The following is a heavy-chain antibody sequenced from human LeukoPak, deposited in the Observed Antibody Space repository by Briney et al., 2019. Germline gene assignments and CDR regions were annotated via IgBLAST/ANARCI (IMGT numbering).Heavy chain of an antibody. J-gene: IGHJ4*02. D-gene: IGHD5-12*01. CDR3: ARDHVGLRLLN. Sequence: GGTLRLSFPASGFTVSYYYMSWVRPGPAKGLAWVSVIYSGGSTYYADSVQGRFTISRAHSKHPLFLQIHSLRAEGTGVDLCARDHVGLRLLNWGQETLVTVSS. V-gene: IGHV3-53*01. CDR1: GFTVSYYY. CDR2: IYSGGST.